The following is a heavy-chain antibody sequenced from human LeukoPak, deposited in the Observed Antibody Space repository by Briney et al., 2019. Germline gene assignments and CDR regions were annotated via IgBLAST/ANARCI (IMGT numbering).Heavy chain of an antibody. CDR3: ARGEDYYDSSGYFVFDY. CDR2: IYYSGST. D-gene: IGHD3-22*01. Sequence: PSETLSLTCTVSGGSINSSSYYWGWIRQPPGKGLEWIGSIYYSGSTYYNPSLKSRVTISVDTSKNQFSLKLSSVTAADTAVYYCARGEDYYDSSGYFVFDYWGQGTLVTVSS. V-gene: IGHV4-39*07. J-gene: IGHJ4*02. CDR1: GGSINSSSYY.